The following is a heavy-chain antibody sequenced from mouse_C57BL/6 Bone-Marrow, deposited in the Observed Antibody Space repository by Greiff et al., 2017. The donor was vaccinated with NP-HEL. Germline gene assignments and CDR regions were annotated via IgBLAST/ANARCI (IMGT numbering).Heavy chain of an antibody. V-gene: IGHV5-12*01. Sequence: DVKLVESGGGLVQPGGSLKLSCAASGFTFSDYYMYWVRQTPEKRLEWVAYISNGGGSTYYPDTVKGRFTISRDNAKNTLYLQMSRLRSEDTAMYYCARRGGNWEYYFDYWGQGTTLTVSS. D-gene: IGHD4-1*02. CDR3: ARRGGNWEYYFDY. CDR1: GFTFSDYY. J-gene: IGHJ2*01. CDR2: ISNGGGST.